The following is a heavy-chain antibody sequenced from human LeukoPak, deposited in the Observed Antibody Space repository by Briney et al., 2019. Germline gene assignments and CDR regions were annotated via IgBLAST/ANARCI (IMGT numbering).Heavy chain of an antibody. J-gene: IGHJ4*02. D-gene: IGHD3-3*01. CDR3: ARVGGWLLSNYYLDY. Sequence: SETLSLTCTVSGGSISSSSYYWGWIRQPPGKGLEWIGSIYYSGSTYYNPSLKSRVTISVDTSKNQFSLKLSSVTAADTAVYYCARVGGWLLSNYYLDYWGQGTLVTVSS. CDR2: IYYSGST. V-gene: IGHV4-39*07. CDR1: GGSISSSSYY.